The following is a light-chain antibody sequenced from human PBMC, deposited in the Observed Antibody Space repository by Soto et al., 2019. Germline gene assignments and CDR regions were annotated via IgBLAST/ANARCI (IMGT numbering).Light chain of an antibody. CDR3: QQYGSSPYT. CDR2: GAS. CDR1: QSVSTSS. J-gene: IGKJ2*01. V-gene: IGKV3-20*01. Sequence: EIVLTQSPGTLSLSPGERATLSCRASQSVSTSSLAWYQQKPGQAPRLLIYGASNRATGIPDGVSASGSGADFTLSISRLEPEDFAMYYCQQYGSSPYTFGQGTKLAIK.